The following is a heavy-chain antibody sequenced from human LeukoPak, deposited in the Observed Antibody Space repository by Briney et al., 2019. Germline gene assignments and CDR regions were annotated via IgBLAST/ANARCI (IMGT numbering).Heavy chain of an antibody. J-gene: IGHJ5*02. CDR3: ARGKEYSSSWFGFVRSNWFDP. Sequence: GESLKLSCAASGFTFSSYEMNWVRQAPGKGLEWVSYISSTGTTIYYADSVKGRFTISRDNAKNSLYLQMNSLRAEDTAVYYCARGKEYSSSWFGFVRSNWFDPRGQGTLVTVSS. D-gene: IGHD6-13*01. V-gene: IGHV3-48*03. CDR1: GFTFSSYE. CDR2: ISSTGTTI.